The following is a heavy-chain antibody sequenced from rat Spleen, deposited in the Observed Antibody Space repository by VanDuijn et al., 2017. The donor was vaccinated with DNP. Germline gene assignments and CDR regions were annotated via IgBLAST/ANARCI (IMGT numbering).Heavy chain of an antibody. Sequence: EVQLVESGGGLVQPGRSLKLSCAASGFTFSDYNMAWVRQAPKKGLEWVATISYDGSRTYYRDSVKGRFTISRDNAKSTLYLQMDSLRSEDTATYYCARHRSYYYLYYFDYWGQGVMVTVSS. D-gene: IGHD1-1*01. CDR3: ARHRSYYYLYYFDY. CDR1: GFTFSDYN. V-gene: IGHV5S10*01. CDR2: ISYDGSRT. J-gene: IGHJ2*01.